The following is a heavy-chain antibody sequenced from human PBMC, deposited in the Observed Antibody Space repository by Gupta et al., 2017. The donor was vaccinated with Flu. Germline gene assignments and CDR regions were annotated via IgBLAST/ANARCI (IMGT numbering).Heavy chain of an antibody. Sequence: QVQLVESGGGVVQPGRSLRLSRAASGFTFSSYGMHWVRQAPGKGLEWVAVIWYDGSNKYYADSVKGRVTISRDNSKNTLYLQMNSLRAEDTAVYYCARDLALIAAAVYDNAFDTWGQGTMVTVSS. D-gene: IGHD6-13*01. J-gene: IGHJ3*02. CDR3: ARDLALIAAAVYDNAFDT. CDR1: GFTFSSYG. V-gene: IGHV3-33*01. CDR2: IWYDGSNK.